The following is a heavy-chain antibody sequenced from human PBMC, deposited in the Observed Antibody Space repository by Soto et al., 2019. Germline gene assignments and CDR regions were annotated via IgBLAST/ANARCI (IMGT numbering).Heavy chain of an antibody. Sequence: GGSLRLSCAASGFTFSSYAMHWVRQAPGKGLEWVAVISYDGSNKYYADSVKGRFTISRDNSKNTLYLQMNSLRAEDTAVYYCARDFYIVVVVAATLSPWFDPWGQGTLVTVSS. CDR3: ARDFYIVVVVAATLSPWFDP. CDR2: ISYDGSNK. CDR1: GFTFSSYA. D-gene: IGHD2-15*01. J-gene: IGHJ5*02. V-gene: IGHV3-30-3*01.